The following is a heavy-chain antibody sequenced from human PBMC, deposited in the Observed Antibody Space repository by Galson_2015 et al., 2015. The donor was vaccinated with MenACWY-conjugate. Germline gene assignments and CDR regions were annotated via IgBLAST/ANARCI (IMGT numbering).Heavy chain of an antibody. CDR2: IHYSGGT. V-gene: IGHV4-39*01. J-gene: IGHJ3*02. D-gene: IGHD2-15*01. CDR1: GGSISSSDHY. Sequence: LSLTCTVSGGSISSSDHYCAWIRQPPGKGLEWIGNIHYSGGTYYNPSLKSRLTTSVDTSKNQFSLKLSSVTAADTAVYYCARRRPRDMGGGFDIWGQGTIVTVAS. CDR3: ARRRPRDMGGGFDI.